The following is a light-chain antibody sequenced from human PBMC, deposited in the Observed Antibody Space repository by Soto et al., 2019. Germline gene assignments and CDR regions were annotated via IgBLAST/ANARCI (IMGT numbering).Light chain of an antibody. CDR2: SNS. J-gene: IGLJ3*02. Sequence: QSVLTQPPSASGTPGQRVIISCSGSSSNIGSNTVNWYQQLPGTAPKLLIYSNSQRPSGVPDRFSGSRSGTSASLAISGLQSEDEADYYCAAWDDSLNGRVFGGGTKVTVL. V-gene: IGLV1-44*01. CDR3: AAWDDSLNGRV. CDR1: SSNIGSNT.